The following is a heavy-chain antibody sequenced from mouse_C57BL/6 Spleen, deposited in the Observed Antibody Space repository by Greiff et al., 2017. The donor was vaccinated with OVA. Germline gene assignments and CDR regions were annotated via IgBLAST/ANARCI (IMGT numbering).Heavy chain of an antibody. CDR3: AREGQYYYGSSRDYAMDY. Sequence: QVQLQQPGAELVKPGASVKLSCKASGYTFTSYWMHWVKQRPGQGLEWIGMIHPNSGSTNYNEKFKSKATLTVDKSSSTAYMQLSSLTSEDSAVYYCAREGQYYYGSSRDYAMDYWGQGTSVTVSS. V-gene: IGHV1-64*01. J-gene: IGHJ4*01. CDR1: GYTFTSYW. D-gene: IGHD1-1*01. CDR2: IHPNSGST.